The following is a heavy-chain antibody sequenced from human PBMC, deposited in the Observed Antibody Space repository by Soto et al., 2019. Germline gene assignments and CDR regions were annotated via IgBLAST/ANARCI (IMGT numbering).Heavy chain of an antibody. CDR2: IYYSGST. J-gene: IGHJ3*02. V-gene: IGHV4-59*08. D-gene: IGHD3-3*01. CDR3: ARHLDYDFWSGYLDAFDI. CDR1: GGSISSYY. Sequence: QVQLQESGPGLVKPSETLSLTCTVSGGSISSYYWSWIRQPPGKGLEWIGYIYYSGSTNYNPSLKSRVTISVDTSKNQFSLKLSSVTAADTAVYYCARHLDYDFWSGYLDAFDIWGQGTMVTVSS.